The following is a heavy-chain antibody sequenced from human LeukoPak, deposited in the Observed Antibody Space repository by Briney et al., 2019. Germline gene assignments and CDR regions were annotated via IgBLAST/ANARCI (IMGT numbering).Heavy chain of an antibody. D-gene: IGHD1-1*01. Sequence: SETLSLTCTVSIDSISSYYWSWIRQPAGKGLEWVGYIFYSGSTNDNPSLKSRVTISVDTSKNQLSLKLNPVTAADTAVYYCAGSYNWSDDFDYWGPGDLVTVSS. V-gene: IGHV4-59*01. CDR2: IFYSGST. J-gene: IGHJ4*02. CDR1: IDSISSYY. CDR3: AGSYNWSDDFDY.